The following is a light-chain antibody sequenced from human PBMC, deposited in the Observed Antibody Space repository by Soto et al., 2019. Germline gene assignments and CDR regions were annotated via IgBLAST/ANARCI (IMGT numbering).Light chain of an antibody. CDR3: AAWDDSLNGRV. CDR2: KTN. Sequence: QSVLNQAPSASGTPGQRVTISCSGSSSNIGRHAVYWYQQVPGTAPRLVMYKTNQRPSGVPDRISGSKSGTSASLAISGLQSDDEADYYCAAWDDSLNGRVFGTGTKLTVL. V-gene: IGLV1-44*01. J-gene: IGLJ1*01. CDR1: SSNIGRHA.